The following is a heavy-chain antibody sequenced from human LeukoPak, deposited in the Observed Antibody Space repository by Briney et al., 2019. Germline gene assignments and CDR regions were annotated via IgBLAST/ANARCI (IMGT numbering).Heavy chain of an antibody. CDR2: INPSGGST. CDR3: ARTRDYDSSGYQSSGRYFQH. J-gene: IGHJ1*01. V-gene: IGHV1-46*01. D-gene: IGHD3-22*01. CDR1: GYTFTSYY. Sequence: GASVKVSCKASGYTFTSYYMHWVRQAPRQGLEWMGIINPSGGSTSYAQKFQGRVTMTRDTSTSTVYMELSSLRSEDTAVYYCARTRDYDSSGYQSSGRYFQHWGQGTLVTVSS.